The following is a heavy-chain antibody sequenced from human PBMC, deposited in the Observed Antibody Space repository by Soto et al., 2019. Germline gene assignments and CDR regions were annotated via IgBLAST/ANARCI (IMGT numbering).Heavy chain of an antibody. V-gene: IGHV1-24*01. J-gene: IGHJ5*02. CDR2: FDPEDGET. CDR1: GYTLTELS. CDR3: ATGSSGWYGDRTSFDP. Sequence: ASVKVSCKVSGYTLTELSMHWVRQAPGKGLEWMGGFDPEDGETIYAQKFQGRVTMTEDTSTDTAYMELSSLRSEDTAVYYCATGSSGWYGDRTSFDPWGQGTLVTVSS. D-gene: IGHD6-19*01.